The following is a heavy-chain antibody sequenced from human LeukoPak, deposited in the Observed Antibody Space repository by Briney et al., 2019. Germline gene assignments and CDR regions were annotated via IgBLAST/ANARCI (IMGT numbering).Heavy chain of an antibody. J-gene: IGHJ4*02. Sequence: SGGSLRLSCAASGFIFRNYAMHWVRQAPGKGLEWVANIKQDGSEKYYVDSVKSRFTVSRDNAKNSLFLQMNSLRAEDTAVYYCARDNSDYDSSFFDYWGQGTLVTVSS. CDR2: IKQDGSEK. D-gene: IGHD3-22*01. V-gene: IGHV3-7*01. CDR1: GFIFRNYA. CDR3: ARDNSDYDSSFFDY.